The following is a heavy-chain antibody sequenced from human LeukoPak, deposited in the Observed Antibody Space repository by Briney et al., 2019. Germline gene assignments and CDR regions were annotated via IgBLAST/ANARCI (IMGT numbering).Heavy chain of an antibody. CDR1: GFPFSSYG. CDR3: ARDLSAAFDF. V-gene: IGHV3-33*01. Sequence: GTSLRLSCAASGFPFSSYGMHWVRQAPGKGLEWVARLVYDARSDYANSVKCRFSISRDDSKNTLFLDMSNLRVEDTALYYCARDLSAAFDFWGQGVLATVSS. J-gene: IGHJ4*02. CDR2: LVYDARS. D-gene: IGHD6-19*01.